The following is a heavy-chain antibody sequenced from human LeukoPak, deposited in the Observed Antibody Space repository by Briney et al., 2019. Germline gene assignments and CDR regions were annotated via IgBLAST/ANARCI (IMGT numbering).Heavy chain of an antibody. CDR1: GGSISSYY. CDR2: IYYSGNT. V-gene: IGHV4-59*12. CDR3: AGERYYYDISGYYLGVGFFDY. J-gene: IGHJ4*02. Sequence: SETLSLTCTVSGGSISSYYWSWIRQPPGKKLEWIGYIYYSGNTNYNPSLKSRVTISIDTSKNQFSLKVSSVTAADTAVYYCAGERYYYDISGYYLGVGFFDYWGQGALVTVSS. D-gene: IGHD3-22*01.